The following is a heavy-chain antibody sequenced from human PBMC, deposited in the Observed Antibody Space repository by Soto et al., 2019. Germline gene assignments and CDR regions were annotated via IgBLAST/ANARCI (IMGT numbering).Heavy chain of an antibody. D-gene: IGHD5-18*01. J-gene: IGHJ5*02. CDR3: AKGGYIYGLDP. CDR2: ISESGDNA. CDR1: GFPFNTYA. Sequence: GGSLRLSCAASGFPFNTYAMSWVRQAPGKGPEWVSAISESGDNAFYADPVQGRFTISRDNSYNILYLQMNSLRAEDTALYFCAKGGYIYGLDPWGQGTLVTVSS. V-gene: IGHV3-23*01.